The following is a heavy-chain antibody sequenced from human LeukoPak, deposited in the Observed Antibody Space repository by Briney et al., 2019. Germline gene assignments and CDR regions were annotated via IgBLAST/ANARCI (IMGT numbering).Heavy chain of an antibody. J-gene: IGHJ4*02. CDR3: AKDQVGAPEGSFDY. Sequence: GGSLRLSCAASGFTFSRYAMSWVRQAPGKGLEWVSGISGSGVNAYYAASVKGRFTISRDNSKNTLYLQMNSLRAEDTAVYYCAKDQVGAPEGSFDYWGQRPLVTVSS. V-gene: IGHV3-23*01. CDR2: ISGSGVNA. CDR1: GFTFSRYA. D-gene: IGHD1-26*01.